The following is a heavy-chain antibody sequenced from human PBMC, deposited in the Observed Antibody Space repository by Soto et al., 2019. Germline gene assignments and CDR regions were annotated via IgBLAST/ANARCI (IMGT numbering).Heavy chain of an antibody. D-gene: IGHD1-1*01. CDR2: IYYSGST. J-gene: IGHJ4*02. V-gene: IGHV4-61*01. CDR1: GGSVSSGSYY. Sequence: SETLSLTCTVSGGSVSSGSYYWSWIRQPPGKGLEWIGYIYYSGSTNYNPSLKSRVTILEDTSKNQFSLKLNSVTAADTAVYYCAREGRMGTFDYWGQGALVTVSS. CDR3: AREGRMGTFDY.